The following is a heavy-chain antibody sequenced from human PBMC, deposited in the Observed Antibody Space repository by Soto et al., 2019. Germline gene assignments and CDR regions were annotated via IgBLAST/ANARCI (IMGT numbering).Heavy chain of an antibody. V-gene: IGHV1-18*01. CDR1: VYTFSSDG. CDR2: ISSCNGNT. J-gene: IGHJ4*02. CDR3: ARDGAVGLFDY. Sequence: AASVKVSCKASVYTFSSDGISWVRQAPGQWLELMGWISSCNGNTXXSQNLQGRVXMTTDASTSTSXMELRSLRSDDTAVYYGARDGAVGLFDYWGX. D-gene: IGHD1-26*01.